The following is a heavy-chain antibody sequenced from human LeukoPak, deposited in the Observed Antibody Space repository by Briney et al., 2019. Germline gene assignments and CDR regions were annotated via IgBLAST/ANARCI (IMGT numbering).Heavy chain of an antibody. V-gene: IGHV1-2*06. Sequence: ASVKVSCKASGYTFTGYYMHWVRQAPGQGLEWMGRINPNSGGTNYAQKFQGRVTMTRDTSISTAYMELSRLRSDDTAVYYCARYYYDSSGYFDYWGQGTLVTVSS. CDR3: ARYYYDSSGYFDY. D-gene: IGHD3-22*01. CDR1: GYTFTGYY. CDR2: INPNSGGT. J-gene: IGHJ4*02.